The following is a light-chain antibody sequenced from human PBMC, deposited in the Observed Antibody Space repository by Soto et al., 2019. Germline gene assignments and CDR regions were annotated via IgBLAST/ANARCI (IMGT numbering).Light chain of an antibody. J-gene: IGLJ1*01. CDR3: AAWDDSLRGLV. V-gene: IGLV1-47*01. CDR1: SSNIGTHS. Sequence: QSVLTKPPSASGTPGQRVTISCSGSSSNIGTHSVNWYQKIPGTSPTFLIYRNNQRPSGVPDRFSASKSGTSASLAISGLRSEDEADYYCAAWDDSLRGLVFGTGTKLTVL. CDR2: RNN.